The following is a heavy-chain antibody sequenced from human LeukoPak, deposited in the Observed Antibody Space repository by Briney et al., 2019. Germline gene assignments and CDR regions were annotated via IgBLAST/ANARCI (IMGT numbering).Heavy chain of an antibody. Sequence: SETLSLTCTVSGCSISSSSYYWGWIRQPPGKGLEWIGSIYYSGSTYYNPSLKSRVTISVDTSKNQFSLKLSSVTAADTAVYYCARLRRYYFDYWGQGTLVTVPS. CDR1: GCSISSSSYY. CDR3: ARLRRYYFDY. D-gene: IGHD4-17*01. J-gene: IGHJ4*02. V-gene: IGHV4-39*01. CDR2: IYYSGST.